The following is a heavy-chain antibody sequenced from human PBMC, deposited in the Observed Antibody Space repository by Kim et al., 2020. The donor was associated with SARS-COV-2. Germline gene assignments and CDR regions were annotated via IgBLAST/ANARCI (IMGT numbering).Heavy chain of an antibody. Sequence: GGSLRLSCAASGFTFSSYAMHWVRQAPGKGLEWVALISYDGSNKYYADSVKGRLTISRDNSKNTLYLQMNSLRAEDTAVYSCASPPYGLDGWGQGTTVTVSS. CDR1: GFTFSSYA. V-gene: IGHV3-30*04. J-gene: IGHJ6*02. CDR3: ASPPYGLDG. CDR2: ISYDGSNK.